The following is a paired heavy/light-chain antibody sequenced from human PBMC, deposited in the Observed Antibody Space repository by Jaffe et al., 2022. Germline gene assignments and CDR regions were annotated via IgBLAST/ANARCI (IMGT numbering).Light chain of an antibody. CDR2: WTS. J-gene: IGKJ2*01. V-gene: IGKV4-1*01. CDR3: QQYSTTPYT. Sequence: DIVMTQSPESLAVSLGERATINCKSSQSLLYISNTKYYLAWYQQKPGQPPKLLISWTSTRESGVPDRFSAGGSGTQFTLTISSLQAEDVAVYYCQQYSTTPYTFGQGTNVEIK. CDR1: QSLLYISNTKYY.
Heavy chain of an antibody. CDR3: ARGVRYHHYYMDV. J-gene: IGHJ6*03. V-gene: IGHV3-11*01. Sequence: QVQLVESGGDLVKPGGSLRLSCEASGFTFSDHFMTWIRQSPGKGLEWVAYISTRGSNLYYVDSVKGRFTVSRDNTKNSLYLQMESLRAEDTAVYYCARGVRYHHYYMDVWGKGTTVIVSS. CDR1: GFTFSDHF. CDR2: ISTRGSNL.